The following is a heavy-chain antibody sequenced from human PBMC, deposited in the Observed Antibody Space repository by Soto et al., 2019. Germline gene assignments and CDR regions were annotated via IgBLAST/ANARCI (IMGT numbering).Heavy chain of an antibody. CDR3: ARDHNWDGMDV. V-gene: IGHV4-31*03. Sequence: SETLSLTCIVSGGSFSSDSFIWSWVRQFPGKGLEWIGYINYSGTTYYNPSLRSRITMSVDTSKNQFSLNLSSVTAADTAVYYCARDHNWDGMDVWGQGTTVTVSS. D-gene: IGHD3-16*01. J-gene: IGHJ6*02. CDR1: GGSFSSDSFI. CDR2: INYSGTT.